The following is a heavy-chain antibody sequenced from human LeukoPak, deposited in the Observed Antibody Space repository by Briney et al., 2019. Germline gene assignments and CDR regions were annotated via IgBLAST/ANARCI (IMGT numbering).Heavy chain of an antibody. Sequence: SETLSLTCAVYGGSFSGYYWSWIRQPPGKGLEWIGEINHSGSTNYNPSLKSRVTISVDTSKNQFSLKLSSVTAADTAVYYCAREDVEMATIRYSYFDYWGQGTLVTVSS. D-gene: IGHD5-24*01. V-gene: IGHV4-34*01. CDR1: GGSFSGYY. CDR3: AREDVEMATIRYSYFDY. J-gene: IGHJ4*02. CDR2: INHSGST.